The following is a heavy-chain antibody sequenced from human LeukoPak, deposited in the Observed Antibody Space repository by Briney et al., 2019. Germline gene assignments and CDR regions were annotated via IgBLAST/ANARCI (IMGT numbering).Heavy chain of an antibody. J-gene: IGHJ4*02. CDR1: GFIFNDYA. CDR3: ARGSARIAEDYFDY. CDR2: ISASGGKT. V-gene: IGHV3-23*01. Sequence: GGSLRLSCAVSGFIFNDYAMGWVRQVPGKGLECVSVISASGGKTYYADSVKGRFTISRDTSKTTISLQMNSLRVEDSAVYYCARGSARIAEDYFDYWGQGNLVTVSS. D-gene: IGHD6-13*01.